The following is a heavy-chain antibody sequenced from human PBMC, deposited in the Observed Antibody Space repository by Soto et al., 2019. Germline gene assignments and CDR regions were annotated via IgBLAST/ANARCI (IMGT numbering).Heavy chain of an antibody. V-gene: IGHV3-30*04. J-gene: IGHJ4*02. CDR1: GFIFSRYA. CDR3: AKERTITEVTGIAFDY. CDR2: ISYDGSNK. D-gene: IGHD2-21*02. Sequence: VQLGESGGGVVQPGRSLRLSCAASGFIFSRYAMHWVRQAPGKGLEWVAVISYDGSNKYYADSAKGRFTISRDNSNNTLYLQMKSLRPEYTAAYYCAKERTITEVTGIAFDYWGRGTLVTVS.